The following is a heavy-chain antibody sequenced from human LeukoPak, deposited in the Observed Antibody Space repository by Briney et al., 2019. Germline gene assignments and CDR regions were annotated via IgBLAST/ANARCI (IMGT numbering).Heavy chain of an antibody. CDR3: ARAFLTYYYDSSGYYYFDY. V-gene: IGHV4-30-4*01. CDR1: GGSISSGDYY. CDR2: IYYSGST. Sequence: PSETLSLTCTVSGGSISSGDYYWSWIRQPPGKGLEWIGYIYYSGSTYYNPSLKGRVTISVDTSKNQFSLKLSSVTAADTAVHYCARAFLTYYYDSSGYYYFDYWGQGTLVTVSS. J-gene: IGHJ4*02. D-gene: IGHD3-22*01.